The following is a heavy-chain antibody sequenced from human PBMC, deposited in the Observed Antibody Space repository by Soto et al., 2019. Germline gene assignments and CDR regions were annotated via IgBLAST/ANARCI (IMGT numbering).Heavy chain of an antibody. J-gene: IGHJ4*02. V-gene: IGHV3-30-3*01. CDR1: GFTFSTCD. D-gene: IGHD5-18*01. Sequence: GGSLRLSCAASGFTFSTCDMHWVRQAPGKGLEWVAVISYDGSNEYYADSVKGRFTISRDNSKNTVYLQVNSLRPEDTAVYYCARRGYTYGHYFDYWGQGTLVTV. CDR3: ARRGYTYGHYFDY. CDR2: ISYDGSNE.